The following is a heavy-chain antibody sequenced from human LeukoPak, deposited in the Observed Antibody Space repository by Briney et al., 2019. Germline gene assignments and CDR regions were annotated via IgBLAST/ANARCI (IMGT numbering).Heavy chain of an antibody. CDR1: GGSISSYY. J-gene: IGHJ6*03. D-gene: IGHD6-13*01. Sequence: PSETLSLTRTVSGGSISSYYWSWIRQPPGKGLEWIGYIYYSGSTNYNPSLKSRVTISVDTSKNQFSLKLSSVTAADTAVYYCARASHSSSWYRSADYYYYYYMDVWGKGTTVTISS. CDR2: IYYSGST. V-gene: IGHV4-59*01. CDR3: ARASHSSSWYRSADYYYYYYMDV.